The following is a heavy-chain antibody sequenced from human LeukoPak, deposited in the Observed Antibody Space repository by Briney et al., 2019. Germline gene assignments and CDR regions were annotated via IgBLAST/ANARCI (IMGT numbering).Heavy chain of an antibody. Sequence: GSLRLSCAASGFTFSSYSMNWIRQPPGEGLEWIASIYYTGSTYYNPSLKSRVTISADTSKNQFSLKLSSVTAADTAVYYCARQRNYGDYASYYYGMDVWGQGTTVTVSS. CDR3: ARQRNYGDYASYYYGMDV. CDR1: GFTFSSYS. J-gene: IGHJ6*02. CDR2: IYYTGST. D-gene: IGHD4-17*01. V-gene: IGHV4-38-2*01.